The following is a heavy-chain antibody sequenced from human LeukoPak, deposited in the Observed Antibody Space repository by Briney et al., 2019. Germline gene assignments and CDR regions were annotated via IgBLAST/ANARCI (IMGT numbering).Heavy chain of an antibody. CDR1: GYTFTGYY. Sequence: VASVTVSCKASGYTFTGYYMHWVRQAPGQGLEWMGWINPNSGGTNYAQKFQGRVTMTRDTSISTAYMELSRLRSDDTAVYYCARDQRRYFDWLEEVDYWGQGTLVTVSS. CDR2: INPNSGGT. CDR3: ARDQRRYFDWLEEVDY. J-gene: IGHJ4*02. V-gene: IGHV1-2*02. D-gene: IGHD3-9*01.